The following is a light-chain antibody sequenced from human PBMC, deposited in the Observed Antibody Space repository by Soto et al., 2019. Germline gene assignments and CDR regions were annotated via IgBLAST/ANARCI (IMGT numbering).Light chain of an antibody. V-gene: IGLV2-14*01. CDR3: SSYTGDRAVV. CDR2: EVS. Sequence: QSVLTQPASVSGSPGQSITISCTGSSSDVGGYNYVSWYQQHPGKVPKLKIYEVSNRPSGVSNRFSGSKSGNTASLTISGLQAEDEGDYYCSSYTGDRAVVFGGGTKLTVL. CDR1: SSDVGGYNY. J-gene: IGLJ2*01.